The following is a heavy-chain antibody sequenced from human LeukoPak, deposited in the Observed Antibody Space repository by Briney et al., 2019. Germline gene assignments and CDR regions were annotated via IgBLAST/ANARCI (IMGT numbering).Heavy chain of an antibody. V-gene: IGHV3-21*01. D-gene: IGHD2-21*01. CDR3: ARVLWNYYYYDMDV. Sequence: GGSLRLSCAASGITFSSYNMNCVRQAPGKGLEWVSSISSSSNYIYYADSVRGRFTISRDNAKNSLYLQMNSLRAEGTALYYCARVLWNYYYYDMDVWGRGTTVTVSS. CDR1: GITFSSYN. CDR2: ISSSSNYI. J-gene: IGHJ6*02.